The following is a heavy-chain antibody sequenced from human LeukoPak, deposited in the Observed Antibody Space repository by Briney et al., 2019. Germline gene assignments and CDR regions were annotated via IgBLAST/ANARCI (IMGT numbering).Heavy chain of an antibody. D-gene: IGHD1-26*01. CDR2: IYHSGST. Sequence: PSQTLSLTCTVSGGSISSGGYYWSWIRQPPGKGLEWIGYIYHSGSTYYNPSLKSRVTISVDRSKNQFSLKLSSVTAADTAVYYCARHFSGSYYAGGFMFDYWGQGTLVTVSS. V-gene: IGHV4-30-2*01. J-gene: IGHJ4*02. CDR3: ARHFSGSYYAGGFMFDY. CDR1: GGSISSGGYY.